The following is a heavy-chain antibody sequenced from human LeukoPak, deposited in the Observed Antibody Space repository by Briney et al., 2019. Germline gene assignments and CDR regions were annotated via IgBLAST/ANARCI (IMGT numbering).Heavy chain of an antibody. CDR2: INHSGST. CDR3: ARSNSITIFGVVTNFDY. Sequence: PSETLSLTCAVYGGSFSGYYWSWIRQPPGKGLEWIGEINHSGSTNYNPSLKSRVTISVDTSKNQFSLKLSSVTAADTAVYYCARSNSITIFGVVTNFDYWGQGTLVTVSS. CDR1: GGSFSGYY. V-gene: IGHV4-34*01. J-gene: IGHJ4*02. D-gene: IGHD3-3*01.